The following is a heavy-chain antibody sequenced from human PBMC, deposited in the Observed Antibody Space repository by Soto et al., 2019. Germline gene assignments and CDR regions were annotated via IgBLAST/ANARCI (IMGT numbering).Heavy chain of an antibody. J-gene: IGHJ4*02. V-gene: IGHV3-48*03. CDR3: ARETSYGQSATIVGEF. CDR2: INSGGSLI. Sequence: EVQLVESGGGLVQPGGSLRLSCVGSGFRFNEYEINWVRQAPGKGLEWIAYINSGGSLIYYAASVKGRFTISRDNYKDSVYLQMNSLRADDTALYYWARETSYGQSATIVGEFWGQGTLVTVSS. D-gene: IGHD3-10*01. CDR1: GFRFNEYE.